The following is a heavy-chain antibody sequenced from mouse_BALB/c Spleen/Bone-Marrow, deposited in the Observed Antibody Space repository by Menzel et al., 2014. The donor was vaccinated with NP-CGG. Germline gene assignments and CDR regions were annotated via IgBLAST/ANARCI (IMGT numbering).Heavy chain of an antibody. V-gene: IGHV14-3*02. D-gene: IGHD2-4*01. Sequence: EVKLVESGAEVVKPGASVKLSCTASGFNIKDTYMHWVKQRPEQGLEWIGRIDPANGNTKYDPKFQGKTTITADTSSNTDYLQLSSLTSEDTAVYYCARYDYGVYFDYWGQGTTLTVSS. CDR2: IDPANGNT. CDR1: GFNIKDTY. CDR3: ARYDYGVYFDY. J-gene: IGHJ2*01.